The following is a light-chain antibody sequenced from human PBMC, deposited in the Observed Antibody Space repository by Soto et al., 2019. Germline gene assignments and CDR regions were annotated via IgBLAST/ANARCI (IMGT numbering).Light chain of an antibody. CDR3: SSYTSRGTYV. Sequence: QSVLTQPRSVSGSPGQSVTISCTGTNSDVGGYNYVSWYQQYPGKAPKLMISGVSERPSGVPDRFSGSKSGNTASLTISGLQAEDEADYYCSSYTSRGTYVFGTGTKLTVL. V-gene: IGLV2-11*01. CDR1: NSDVGGYNY. CDR2: GVS. J-gene: IGLJ1*01.